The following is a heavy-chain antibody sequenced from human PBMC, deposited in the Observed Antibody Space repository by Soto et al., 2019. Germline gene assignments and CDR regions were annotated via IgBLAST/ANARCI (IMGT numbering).Heavy chain of an antibody. CDR1: GGSINSGDYY. D-gene: IGHD1-26*01. V-gene: IGHV4-30-4*01. J-gene: IGHJ4*02. CDR2: IYYSGST. CDR3: AREARMGATTYFDY. Sequence: PSETLSLTCTVSGGSINSGDYYWSWIRQPPGKGLEWIGYIYYSGSTYYNPSLKSRVIISIDTSKNQFSLKLSSATAADTAVYYCAREARMGATTYFDYWGQGTLVTVSS.